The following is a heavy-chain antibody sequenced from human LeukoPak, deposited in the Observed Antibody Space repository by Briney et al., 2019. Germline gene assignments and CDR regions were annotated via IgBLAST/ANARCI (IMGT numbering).Heavy chain of an antibody. CDR1: GFTFSNYA. J-gene: IGHJ4*02. CDR3: ARDEDYGDYGFDY. CDR2: IDSGDGT. V-gene: IGHV3-23*01. Sequence: GGSLSLSCAASGFTFSNYAMNWVRQAPGKGLEWVSAIDSGDGTYYADSVKGRFTISRDNAKNSLYLQMNSLRAEDTAVYYCARDEDYGDYGFDYWGQGTLVTVSS. D-gene: IGHD4-17*01.